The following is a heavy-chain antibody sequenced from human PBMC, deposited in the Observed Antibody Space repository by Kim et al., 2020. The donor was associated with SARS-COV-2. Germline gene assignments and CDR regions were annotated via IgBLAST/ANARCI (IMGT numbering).Heavy chain of an antibody. J-gene: IGHJ6*03. CDR2: IIPIFGTA. CDR3: AGLWFRELFPGYYYMDV. Sequence: SVKVSCKASGGTFSSYAISWVRQAPGQGLEWMGGIIPIFGTANYAQKFQGRVTITADESTSTAYMELSSLRSEDTAVYYCAGLWFRELFPGYYYMDVWGKGTTVTV. D-gene: IGHD3-10*01. CDR1: GGTFSSYA. V-gene: IGHV1-69*13.